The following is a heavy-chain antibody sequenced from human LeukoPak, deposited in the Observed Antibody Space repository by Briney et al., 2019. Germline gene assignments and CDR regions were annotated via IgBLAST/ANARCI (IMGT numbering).Heavy chain of an antibody. D-gene: IGHD3-3*01. CDR3: ARDAYPYDFWSGYQTVLFDY. J-gene: IGHJ4*02. V-gene: IGHV3-21*01. CDR2: ISSSSSYI. CDR1: GFTFSSYS. Sequence: GGPLRLSCAASGFTFSSYSMNWVRQAPGKGLEWVSSISSSSSYIYYADSAKGRFTISRDNAKNSLYLQMNSLRAEDTAVYYCARDAYPYDFWSGYQTVLFDYWGQGTLVTVSS.